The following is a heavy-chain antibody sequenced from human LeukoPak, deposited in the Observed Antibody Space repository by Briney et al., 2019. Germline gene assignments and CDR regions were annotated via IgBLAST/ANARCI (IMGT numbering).Heavy chain of an antibody. Sequence: GGSLRLSCAASGLTFSSYSMNWVRQAPGKGLDWVSYISSSGTTIYYADSVKGRFTISRDNAKNSLYLQMNSLRDEDTAVYYCARASGSGSGTYYYYGMDVWGQGTTVTVSS. V-gene: IGHV3-48*02. CDR1: GLTFSSYS. CDR2: ISSSGTTI. J-gene: IGHJ6*02. D-gene: IGHD3-10*01. CDR3: ARASGSGSGTYYYYGMDV.